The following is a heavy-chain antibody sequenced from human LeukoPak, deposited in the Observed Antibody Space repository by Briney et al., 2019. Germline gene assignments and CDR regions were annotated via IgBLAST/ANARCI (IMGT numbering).Heavy chain of an antibody. CDR1: GYSFTSYW. D-gene: IGHD4-23*01. CDR2: IYPGDSDT. Sequence: GESLKISCKGSGYSFTSYWIGWVRPMPGKGLEWMGIIYPGDSDTRYSPSFQGQVTISADKTISTAYLQWSSLKASDTAMYYSATPDYGGNSEGDAFDIWGQGTMVTVSS. V-gene: IGHV5-51*01. J-gene: IGHJ3*02. CDR3: ATPDYGGNSEGDAFDI.